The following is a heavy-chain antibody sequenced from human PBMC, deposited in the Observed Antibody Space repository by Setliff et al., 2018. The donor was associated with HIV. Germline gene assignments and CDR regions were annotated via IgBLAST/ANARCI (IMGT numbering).Heavy chain of an antibody. D-gene: IGHD3-3*02. CDR2: IYYSGST. Sequence: KPSETLSLTCAVSGGSISSSNWWSWVRQPPGKGLEWIGSIYYSGSTNYNPSLKSRATISLDSSMNQFSLKVSSVTAADTAVYYCARGRALGVWGQGTMVTVSS. CDR3: ARGRALGV. J-gene: IGHJ3*01. V-gene: IGHV4-4*02. CDR1: GGSISSSNW.